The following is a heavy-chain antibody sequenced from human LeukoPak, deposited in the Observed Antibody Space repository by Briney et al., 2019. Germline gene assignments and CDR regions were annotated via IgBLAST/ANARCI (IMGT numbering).Heavy chain of an antibody. J-gene: IGHJ4*02. CDR3: TRLPLDYSLDH. CDR1: GDSISSTTYW. V-gene: IGHV4-39*01. D-gene: IGHD4-11*01. Sequence: SETLSLTCTVSGDSISSTTYWWGWIRQSPGKGLEWIGSMSYVGITSYNPSLESRATISVDTSKNQFSLMLSSVTAADTAVYYCTRLPLDYSLDHWGQGTPVSVSS. CDR2: MSYVGIT.